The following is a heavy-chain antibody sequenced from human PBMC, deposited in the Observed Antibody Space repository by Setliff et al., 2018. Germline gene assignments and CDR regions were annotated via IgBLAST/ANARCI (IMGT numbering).Heavy chain of an antibody. CDR3: RFWSGYYKNDY. J-gene: IGHJ4*02. Sequence: PSETLSLTCTVSGGSVSSASHYWGWVRQPPEERLEWIGEIDHSGRTKYNPSLKGRVTISVDTSKNQFSLRLSSVTAADTAVYYCRFWSGYYKNDYWGQGTVVTVSS. D-gene: IGHD3-3*01. V-gene: IGHV4-39*07. CDR2: IDHSGRT. CDR1: GGSVSSASHY.